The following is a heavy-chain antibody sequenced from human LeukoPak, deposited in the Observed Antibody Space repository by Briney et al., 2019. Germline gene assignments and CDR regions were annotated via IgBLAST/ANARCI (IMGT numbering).Heavy chain of an antibody. J-gene: IGHJ4*02. CDR2: ISSSGSTI. V-gene: IGHV3-48*03. CDR3: ARETSTAEYYFDY. Sequence: HPGGSLRLSCAASGFTFSSYEMNWVRQAPGKGLEWVSYISSSGSTIYYADPVKGRFTISRDNAENSLYLQMNSLGAEDTAVYYCARETSTAEYYFDYWGRGTLVTVSS. D-gene: IGHD4-11*01. CDR1: GFTFSSYE.